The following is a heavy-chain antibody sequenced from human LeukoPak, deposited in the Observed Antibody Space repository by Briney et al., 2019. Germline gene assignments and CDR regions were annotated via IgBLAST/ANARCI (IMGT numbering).Heavy chain of an antibody. CDR1: GYTFTSYY. CDR2: INPSGGST. CDR3: ARGGLWFGDSNNNWFDP. D-gene: IGHD3-10*01. J-gene: IGHJ5*02. V-gene: IGHV1-46*01. Sequence: GASVKVSCKASGYTFTSYYMHWVRQAPGQGLEWMGIINPSGGSTSYAQKFQGRVTMTRDTSTSTVYMELSSLRSEDTAVYYCARGGLWFGDSNNNWFDPWGQGTLVTVSS.